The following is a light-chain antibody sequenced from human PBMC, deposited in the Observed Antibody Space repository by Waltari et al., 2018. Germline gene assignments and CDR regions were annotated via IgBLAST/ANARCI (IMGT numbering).Light chain of an antibody. CDR2: GHN. CDR3: QSYDSSVSAWV. CDR1: SSNIGAGYD. V-gene: IGLV1-40*01. Sequence: QSVLTQPPSVSGAPGQSITISCTGSSSNIGAGYDVHWYQHLPGTAPKLLIYGHNNRPSGVPDRFSGSKSGTSASLAITGLQAEDEADYYCQSYDSSVSAWVFGRGTKLTVV. J-gene: IGLJ3*02.